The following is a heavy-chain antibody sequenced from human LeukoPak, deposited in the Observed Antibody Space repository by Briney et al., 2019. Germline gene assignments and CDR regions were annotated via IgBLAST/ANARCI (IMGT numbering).Heavy chain of an antibody. V-gene: IGHV4-34*01. J-gene: IGHJ2*01. CDR2: VYYSGST. CDR1: GVSSSGFH. Sequence: ASQTLSLTSAVYGVSSSGFHRSWTRPSPAKGLQWIGSVYYSGSTYSNPSLKRRVTTSVDTSKDAFSLKRSSVTAADTAVYYCARAHAQRDYGNWYFDLWGRGTLVTVSS. D-gene: IGHD4-17*01. CDR3: ARAHAQRDYGNWYFDL.